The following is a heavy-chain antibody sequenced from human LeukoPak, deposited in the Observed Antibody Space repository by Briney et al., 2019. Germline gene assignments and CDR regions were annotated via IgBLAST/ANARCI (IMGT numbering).Heavy chain of an antibody. CDR2: IYYSGST. CDR3: ARDKGDTMVRGGHYYYYYGMDV. D-gene: IGHD3-10*01. V-gene: IGHV4-59*01. Sequence: SETLSLTCTVSGGSISSYYWSWIRQPPGKGLEWIGYIYYSGSTNYTPSPKSRVTISVDTSKNQFSLKLSSVTAADTAVYYCARDKGDTMVRGGHYYYYYGMDVWGQGTTVTVSS. CDR1: GGSISSYY. J-gene: IGHJ6*02.